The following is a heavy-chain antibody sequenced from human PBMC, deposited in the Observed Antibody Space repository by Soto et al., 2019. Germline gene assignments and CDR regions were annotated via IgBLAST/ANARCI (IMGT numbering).Heavy chain of an antibody. J-gene: IGHJ6*02. CDR1: GSTFSSYT. V-gene: IGHV1-69*08. Sequence: QVQLVQSGAEVKKPGASVKVSCKPSGSTFSSYTISWVRQAPGQGLEWMGRIVPILNTANYAQKFEGRVTITADTSXXXAXXELSSLRSADTAMYYFALLGVVVPASTFYHDAMDVWGQGTTVTVSS. CDR2: IVPILNTA. D-gene: IGHD3-3*01. CDR3: ALLGVVVPASTFYHDAMDV.